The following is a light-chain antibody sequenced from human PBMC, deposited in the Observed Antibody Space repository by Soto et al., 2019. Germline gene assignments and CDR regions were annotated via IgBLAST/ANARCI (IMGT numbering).Light chain of an antibody. V-gene: IGKV3-15*01. J-gene: IGKJ1*01. Sequence: DIVMTQSPATLSVSPGERATLSCRARQSVSSNLAWYQQKPGQAPRLLNYGASTRATGIPARFSGSGSGTEFTLTISSLQSEDFAVYYCQHYNNWPRTFGQGTKVEIK. CDR3: QHYNNWPRT. CDR2: GAS. CDR1: QSVSSN.